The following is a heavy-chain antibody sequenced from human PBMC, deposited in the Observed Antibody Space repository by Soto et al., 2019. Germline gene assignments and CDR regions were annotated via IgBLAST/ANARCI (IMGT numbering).Heavy chain of an antibody. CDR2: ISGGGDGT. V-gene: IGHV3-23*01. J-gene: IGHJ4*02. D-gene: IGHD6-19*01. CDR1: GFTFSNYA. CDR3: ARGGYSRGWSFDY. Sequence: LRLSCAASGFTFSNYAMSWVRRAPGTGLEWVSTISGGGDGTYYSDSVKGRFTISRDNSKNTLYLQINSLRADDTAVFHCARGGYSRGWSFDYWGQGTLVTVSS.